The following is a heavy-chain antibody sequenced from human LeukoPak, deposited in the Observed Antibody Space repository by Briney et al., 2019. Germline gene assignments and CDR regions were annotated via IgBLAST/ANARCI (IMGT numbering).Heavy chain of an antibody. V-gene: IGHV3-30*02. CDR3: ARGRGSYSLFDY. J-gene: IGHJ4*02. CDR2: IRYDGSNK. CDR1: GFTFSSYG. D-gene: IGHD1-26*01. Sequence: GGSLRLSCAASGFTFSSYGMHWVRQAPGKGLEWVAFIRYDGSNKYYADSVKGRFTISRDNSKNTLYLQMNSLRAEDTAVYYCARGRGSYSLFDYWGQGTLVTVSS.